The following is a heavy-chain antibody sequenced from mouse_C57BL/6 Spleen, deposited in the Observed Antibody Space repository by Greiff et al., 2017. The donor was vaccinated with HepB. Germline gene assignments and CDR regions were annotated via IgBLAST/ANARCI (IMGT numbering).Heavy chain of an antibody. CDR3: ARQRGQLTGVFAY. CDR2: ISNGGGST. Sequence: DVMLVESGGGLVQPGGSLKLSCAASGFTFSDYYMYWVRQTPEKRLEWVAYISNGGGSTYYPDTVKGRFTISRDNAKNTLYLQMSRLKSEDTAMYYCARQRGQLTGVFAYWGQGTLVTVSA. CDR1: GFTFSDYY. J-gene: IGHJ3*01. V-gene: IGHV5-12*01. D-gene: IGHD4-1*01.